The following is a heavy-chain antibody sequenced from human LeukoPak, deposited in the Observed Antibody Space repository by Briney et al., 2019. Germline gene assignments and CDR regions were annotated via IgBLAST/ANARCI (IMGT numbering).Heavy chain of an antibody. V-gene: IGHV1-2*02. CDR1: GHTFTGDY. D-gene: IGHD6-19*01. CDR2: INPHSGGT. CDR3: ASGERSNGWTPTIPAY. Sequence: ASVKVSCKASGHTFTGDYIHWVRQAPGQGLEWMGWINPHSGGTDYAHNFQGRVTMTRDTSISTAYMELSTLRSDDTAVYYCASGERSNGWTPTIPAYWGQGTLVTASS. J-gene: IGHJ4*02.